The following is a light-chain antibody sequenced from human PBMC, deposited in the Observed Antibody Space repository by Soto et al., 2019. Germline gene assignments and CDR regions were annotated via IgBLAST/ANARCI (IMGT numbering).Light chain of an antibody. V-gene: IGLV8-61*01. CDR1: SGSVSTSYY. J-gene: IGLJ3*02. CDR3: VLYMGSGIWV. Sequence: QTVVTQEPSFSVSPGRTVTITCGLNSGSVSTSYYPSWYQQTPGQAPRTLIYSTNTRSSGVPDRFSGSILGNKAALTITGAQADDESDYYCVLYMGSGIWVFGGGTQLTVL. CDR2: STN.